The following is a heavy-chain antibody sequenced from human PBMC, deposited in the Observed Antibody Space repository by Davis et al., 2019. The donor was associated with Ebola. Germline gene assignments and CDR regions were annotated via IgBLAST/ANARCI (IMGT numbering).Heavy chain of an antibody. CDR1: GFTFSTYD. Sequence: GESLKISCAASGFTFSTYDMHWVRQVPGKGLEWVSTIGTAGDTYYAGSVKGRFTISRENAKNSLSLQMSGLRAEDTAVYYCARAGFYYESSDYYEYPTWFDPWGQGTLVTVSS. J-gene: IGHJ5*02. CDR3: ARAGFYYESSDYYEYPTWFDP. D-gene: IGHD3-22*01. V-gene: IGHV3-13*01. CDR2: IGTAGDT.